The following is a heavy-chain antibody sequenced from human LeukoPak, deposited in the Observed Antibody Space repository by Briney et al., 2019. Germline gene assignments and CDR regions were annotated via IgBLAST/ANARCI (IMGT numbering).Heavy chain of an antibody. Sequence: SVKVSCKASGYTFTGYYMHWVRQAPGQGLEWMGGIIPIFGTANYAQKFQGRVTITADESTSTAYMELSSLRSEDTAVYYCARVGLHDLGGLFDYWGQGTLVTVSS. V-gene: IGHV1-69*13. J-gene: IGHJ4*02. CDR3: ARVGLHDLGGLFDY. CDR2: IIPIFGTA. D-gene: IGHD3-16*01. CDR1: GYTFTGYY.